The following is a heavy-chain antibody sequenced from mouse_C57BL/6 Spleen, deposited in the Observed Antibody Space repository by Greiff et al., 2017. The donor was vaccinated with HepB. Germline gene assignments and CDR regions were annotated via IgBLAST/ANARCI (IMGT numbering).Heavy chain of an antibody. Sequence: QVQLQQPGAELVRPGSSVKLSCKASGYTFTSYWMHWVKQRPIQGLEWIGNIDPSDSETHYNQKFKDKATLTVDKSSSTAYMQLSSLTSEDSAVYSCAREGVYYGSSHFDYWGQGTTLTVSS. CDR3: AREGVYYGSSHFDY. D-gene: IGHD1-1*01. CDR2: IDPSDSET. V-gene: IGHV1-52*01. CDR1: GYTFTSYW. J-gene: IGHJ2*01.